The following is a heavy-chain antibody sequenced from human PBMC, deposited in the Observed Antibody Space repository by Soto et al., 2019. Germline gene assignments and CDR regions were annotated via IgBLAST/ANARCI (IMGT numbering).Heavy chain of an antibody. J-gene: IGHJ4*02. Sequence: PGGSLRLSCVASGFSFSDYSMTWMRQAPGKGLDFVAFISNTAITKYYADSVKGRFTISRDNAKNTLYLQMNSLRAEDTAVYYCAKESSRYPADYWGQGTLVTVSS. V-gene: IGHV3-11*01. CDR1: GFSFSDYS. D-gene: IGHD2-2*02. CDR2: ISNTAITK. CDR3: AKESSRYPADY.